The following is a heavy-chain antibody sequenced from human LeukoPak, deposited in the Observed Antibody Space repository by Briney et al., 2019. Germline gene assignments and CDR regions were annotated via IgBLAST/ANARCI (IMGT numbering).Heavy chain of an antibody. Sequence: GGSLRLSCAASGLTFSSYWMHWIRQAPGKGLVWVSRINGDGSSTSYADSVKGRFTISRDNTKNTLYLQMNSLRAEDTAVYYCARGDFWSGYLDYWGQGALVTVSS. CDR3: ARGDFWSGYLDY. D-gene: IGHD3-3*01. CDR1: GLTFSSYW. J-gene: IGHJ4*02. V-gene: IGHV3-74*01. CDR2: INGDGSST.